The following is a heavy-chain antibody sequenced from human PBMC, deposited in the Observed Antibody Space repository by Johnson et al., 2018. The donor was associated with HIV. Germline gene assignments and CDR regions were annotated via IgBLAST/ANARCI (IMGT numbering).Heavy chain of an antibody. V-gene: IGHV3-66*02. Sequence: VQLVESGGGLVQRGGSLRLSCAASGFTVSSNYMTWVRQAPGKGLEWVSVIYSGGSTYYADSVKGRFTISRDHSENTLYLQMNSLRAEDTAVYYCAKALRILGSGVKEAFDIWGQGTMVTVSS. J-gene: IGHJ3*02. CDR2: IYSGGST. D-gene: IGHD3-10*01. CDR1: GFTVSSNY. CDR3: AKALRILGSGVKEAFDI.